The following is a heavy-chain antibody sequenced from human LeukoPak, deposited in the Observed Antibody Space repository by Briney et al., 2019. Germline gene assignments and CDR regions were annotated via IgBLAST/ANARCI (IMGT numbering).Heavy chain of an antibody. V-gene: IGHV4-59*08. J-gene: IGHJ4*02. CDR1: GGSISSHY. D-gene: IGHD6-19*01. CDR3: ARGWYGLDY. CDR2: IYYSGTT. Sequence: SETLSLTCAVSGGSISSHYWSWIRQPPGKGLEWIGFIYYSGTTKYNPSLKSRVTISADTSKNQFSLKLSSVTAADTAVYYCARGWYGLDYWGQGTLVTVSS.